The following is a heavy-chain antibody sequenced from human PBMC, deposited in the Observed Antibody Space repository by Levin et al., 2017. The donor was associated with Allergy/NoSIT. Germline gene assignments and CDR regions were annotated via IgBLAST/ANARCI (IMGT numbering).Heavy chain of an antibody. J-gene: IGHJ4*02. D-gene: IGHD6-13*01. V-gene: IGHV3-33*01. CDR1: GFTFSHHG. Sequence: GGSLRLSCVASGFTFSHHGFHWVRQAPDKGLEWVAVIWHDGTNKYYAESAKGRFTISRDDSKNTLYLQMNSLRGDDTALYYCVRDTGISMPFDYWGRGTLVTVSS. CDR3: VRDTGISMPFDY. CDR2: IWHDGTNK.